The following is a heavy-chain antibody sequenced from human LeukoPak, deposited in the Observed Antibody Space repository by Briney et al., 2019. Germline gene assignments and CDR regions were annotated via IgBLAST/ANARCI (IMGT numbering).Heavy chain of an antibody. CDR1: GGSISSSSYY. D-gene: IGHD3-10*01. CDR3: ARHSGSYHPTDY. Sequence: SETLSLTCTVSGGSISSSSYYWGWIRQPPGKGLEWIGSIYYSGSTYYNPSLKSRVTISVDTSKNQFSLKLSPVTAADTAVYYCARHSGSYHPTDYWGQGTLDTVSS. CDR2: IYYSGST. J-gene: IGHJ4*02. V-gene: IGHV4-39*01.